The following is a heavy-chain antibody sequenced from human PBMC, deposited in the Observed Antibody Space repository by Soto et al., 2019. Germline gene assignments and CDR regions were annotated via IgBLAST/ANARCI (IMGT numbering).Heavy chain of an antibody. CDR1: GGTFSSYA. V-gene: IGHV1-69*06. J-gene: IGHJ6*02. Sequence: QVQLVQSGAEVKKPGSSVKVSCKASGGTFSSYAISWVRQAPGQGLEWMGGIIPIFGTANYAQKFQGRVTITADKSTSTAYMELSSLRSEDTAVYYCARPQRQHLVYYYYYGMDVCGQGTTVTVSS. CDR3: ARPQRQHLVYYYYYGMDV. CDR2: IIPIFGTA. D-gene: IGHD6-13*01.